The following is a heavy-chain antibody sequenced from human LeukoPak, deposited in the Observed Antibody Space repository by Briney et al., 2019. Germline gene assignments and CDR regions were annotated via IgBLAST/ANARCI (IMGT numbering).Heavy chain of an antibody. CDR3: TRSDYYDREAFDI. Sequence: GGSLRLSCAASGFTFSGSAMHWVRQASGKGLEWVGRIRSKANSYATAYAASVKGRVTISRDDSKNTAYLQMNSLKTEDTAVYYCTRSDYYDREAFDIWGQGTMVTVSS. J-gene: IGHJ3*02. V-gene: IGHV3-73*01. CDR1: GFTFSGSA. D-gene: IGHD3-22*01. CDR2: IRSKANSYAT.